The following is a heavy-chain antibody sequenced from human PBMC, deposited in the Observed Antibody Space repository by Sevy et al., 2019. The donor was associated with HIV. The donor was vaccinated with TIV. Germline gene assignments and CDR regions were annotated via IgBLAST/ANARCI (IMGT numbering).Heavy chain of an antibody. J-gene: IGHJ4*02. CDR3: AREISRNYFGSFDF. CDR1: GFNFNSHG. V-gene: IGHV3-33*01. CDR2: IQYDGSIK. D-gene: IGHD1-7*01. Sequence: GGSLRLSCVASGFNFNSHGMHWVRQAPGKGLEWVSVIQYDGSIKYYADSVKGRFTISRDNSKNTLYLQMDSLGAGDTAIYYCAREISRNYFGSFDFGGQGTLVTVSS.